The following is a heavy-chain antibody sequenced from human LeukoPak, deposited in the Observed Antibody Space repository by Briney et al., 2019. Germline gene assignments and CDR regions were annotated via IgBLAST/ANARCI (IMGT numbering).Heavy chain of an antibody. J-gene: IGHJ5*02. V-gene: IGHV1-46*01. Sequence: ASVKVSCKASGGTFSSYAISWVRQAPGQGLEWMGVINPSGGSTSYAQKFQGRVTMTRDTSTNTVYMELSSLRSEDTAVYYCASGADGKYNWFDPWGQGTLVTVSS. CDR2: INPSGGST. CDR3: ASGADGKYNWFDP. CDR1: GGTFSSYA.